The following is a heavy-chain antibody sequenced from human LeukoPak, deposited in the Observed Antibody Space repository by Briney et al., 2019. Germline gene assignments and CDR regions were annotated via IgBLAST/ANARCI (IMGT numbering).Heavy chain of an antibody. Sequence: SETQSLTCTVSGGSISSSSYYWGWIRQPPGKGLEWIGSIYYSGSTYYNPSLKSRVTISVDTSKNQFSLKLSSVTAADTAVYYCASTPYYPNPHYYFDYWGQGTLVTVSS. D-gene: IGHD3-10*01. CDR3: ASTPYYPNPHYYFDY. CDR2: IYYSGST. J-gene: IGHJ4*02. V-gene: IGHV4-39*07. CDR1: GGSISSSSYY.